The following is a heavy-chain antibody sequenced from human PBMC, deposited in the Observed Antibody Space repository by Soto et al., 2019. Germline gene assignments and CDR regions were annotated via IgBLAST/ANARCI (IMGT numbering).Heavy chain of an antibody. CDR3: AKDQLEVPANWFDP. D-gene: IGHD1-1*01. V-gene: IGHV3-23*01. Sequence: GGSLRLPCAASGFTFSSYAMSWVRQAPGKGLEWVSAISGSGGSTYYADSVKGRFTISRDNSKNTLYLQMNSLRAEDTAVYYCAKDQLEVPANWFDPWGQGTLVTVSS. J-gene: IGHJ5*02. CDR2: ISGSGGST. CDR1: GFTFSSYA.